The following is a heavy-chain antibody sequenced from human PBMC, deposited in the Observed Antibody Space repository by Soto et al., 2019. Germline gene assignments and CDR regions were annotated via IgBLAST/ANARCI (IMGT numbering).Heavy chain of an antibody. D-gene: IGHD6-19*01. CDR2: ISNNGGST. Sequence: PGGSLRLSCAASGFIFSSFAMSWVRQAPGKGLEWVSTISNNGGSTYSADSVKGRFTISRDNSKNTLYLQMNSLRAEDTAVYYCAKDPDISGWYQTDLDYWGQGT. V-gene: IGHV3-23*01. CDR3: AKDPDISGWYQTDLDY. CDR1: GFIFSSFA. J-gene: IGHJ4*02.